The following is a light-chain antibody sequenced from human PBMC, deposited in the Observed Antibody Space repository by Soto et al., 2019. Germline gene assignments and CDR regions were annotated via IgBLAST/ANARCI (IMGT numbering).Light chain of an antibody. CDR3: SVYPSWSTGYV. CDR1: SSDVGGYNY. V-gene: IGLV2-14*01. J-gene: IGLJ1*01. CDR2: DVS. Sequence: QSVLTQPASVSGSPGQSITISCTGTSSDVGGYNYVSWYQQHPGKAPELMIYDVSNRPSGVSNRFSGSKSGNTASLTISGFQAFDGADYYCSVYPSWSTGYVFGSGTKVTVL.